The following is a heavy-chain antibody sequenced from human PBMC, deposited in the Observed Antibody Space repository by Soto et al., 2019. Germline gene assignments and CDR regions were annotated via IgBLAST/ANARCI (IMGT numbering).Heavy chain of an antibody. Sequence: KISCKGSGYIFTNYWIGWVRQMPGKGLEWMGSIYPGDSDTKYSPSFQGQVTISADNSKNTLYLQMNSLRAEDTAVYYCAKDRGLSSGWASWGQGTLVTVSS. V-gene: IGHV5-51*01. J-gene: IGHJ5*02. CDR1: GYIFTNYW. D-gene: IGHD6-19*01. CDR3: AKDRGLSSGWAS. CDR2: IYPGDSDT.